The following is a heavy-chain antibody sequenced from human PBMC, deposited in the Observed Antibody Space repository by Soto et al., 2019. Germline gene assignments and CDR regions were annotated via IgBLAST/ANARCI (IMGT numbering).Heavy chain of an antibody. CDR1: GYTFTGYY. CDR2: INPNSGGT. CDR3: ARSKAAGTGTWYYYYMDV. D-gene: IGHD6-13*01. V-gene: IGHV1-2*04. Sequence: ASVKVSCRASGYTFTGYYMHWVGQAPGQGLEWMGWINPNSGGTNYAQKFQGWVTMTRDTSISTAYMELSRLRSDDTAVYYCARSKAAGTGTWYYYYMDVWGKGTTVTVS. J-gene: IGHJ6*03.